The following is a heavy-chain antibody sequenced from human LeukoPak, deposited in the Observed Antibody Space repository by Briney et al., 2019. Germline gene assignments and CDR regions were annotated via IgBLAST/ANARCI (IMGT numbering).Heavy chain of an antibody. V-gene: IGHV4-59*01. CDR3: ARLRVRGYGYGPWEGPTWLDY. Sequence: PSETLSLTCTVSGGSISSYYWSWIRQPPGKGLQWIGYIYYSGSTYYSPSLKSRVTISLDTSKNQFSLKLSSVTAADTAVYYCARLRVRGYGYGPWEGPTWLDYWGQGTLVTVSS. CDR2: IYYSGST. D-gene: IGHD5-18*01. J-gene: IGHJ4*02. CDR1: GGSISSYY.